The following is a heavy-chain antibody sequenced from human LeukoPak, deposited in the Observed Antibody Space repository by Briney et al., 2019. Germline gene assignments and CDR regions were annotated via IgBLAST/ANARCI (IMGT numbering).Heavy chain of an antibody. CDR3: ARAWGYCSGGSCPPTN. CDR2: IKQDGSEK. Sequence: PGGSLRLSCAASGFTFSSYWMSWIRQAPGKGLEWVANIKQDGSEKNYVDSVKGRFTISSDNTNNSLYLQMSSLRVEDTAVYYCARAWGYCSGGSCPPTNWGQGTLVTVSS. J-gene: IGHJ4*02. D-gene: IGHD2-15*01. V-gene: IGHV3-7*01. CDR1: GFTFSSYW.